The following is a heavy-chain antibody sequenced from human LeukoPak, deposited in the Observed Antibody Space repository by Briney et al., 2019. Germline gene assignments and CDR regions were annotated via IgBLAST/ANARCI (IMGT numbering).Heavy chain of an antibody. CDR2: MKPNSDGT. V-gene: IGHV1-2*02. D-gene: IGHD3-16*01. CDR1: GYTFTGYD. CDR3: TRREADYTCYYHYYMDV. Sequence: ASVKVSCKSSGYTFTGYDMHWLRQPPSQGLDWMGWMKPNSDGTNYAQKYQGKVTITRDTSISKAYMELSRLRSDDTALYCSTRREADYTCYYHYYMDVGSKGTTVTVSS. J-gene: IGHJ6*03.